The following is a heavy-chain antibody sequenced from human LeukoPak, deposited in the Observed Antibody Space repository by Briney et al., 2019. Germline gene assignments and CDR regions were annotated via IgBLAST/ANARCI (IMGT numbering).Heavy chain of an antibody. D-gene: IGHD3-16*01. V-gene: IGHV3-7*01. CDR1: GFSFSVYW. J-gene: IGHJ5*02. CDR3: ARDRSLGSP. CDR2: IKQDGSEK. Sequence: GGSLRLSCAASGFSFSVYWMSWVRQAPGKGLEWVANIKQDGSEKYYVDSVKGRFTISRDNAKNSLYLQMNSLRAEDTAVYYCARDRSLGSPWGQGTLVTVSS.